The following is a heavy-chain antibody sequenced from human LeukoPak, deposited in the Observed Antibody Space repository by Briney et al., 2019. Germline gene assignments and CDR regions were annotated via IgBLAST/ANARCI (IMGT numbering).Heavy chain of an antibody. CDR1: GFTFSQYW. CDR3: AGELSSGY. D-gene: IGHD3-10*01. V-gene: IGHV3-74*01. Sequence: GGSLRLSCTASGFTFSQYWMHWVRQAPGKGLVWVSTINSDGSSTNYADSVKDRFTISGDNAKNTLYLEMNSLRADDTAVYFCAGELSSGYWGQGTLVTVSS. J-gene: IGHJ4*02. CDR2: INSDGSST.